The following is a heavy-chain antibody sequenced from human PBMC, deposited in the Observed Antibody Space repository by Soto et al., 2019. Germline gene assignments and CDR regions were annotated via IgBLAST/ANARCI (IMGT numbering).Heavy chain of an antibody. V-gene: IGHV6-1*01. CDR1: GDSVSSNSAA. CDR3: ARGEGYSSSWYSLYYYGMDV. D-gene: IGHD6-13*01. Sequence: PSQTLSLTCAISGDSVSSNSAAWNWIRQSPSRGLEWLGRTYYRSKWYNDYAVSVKSRITINPDTSKNQFSLQLNSVTPEDTAVYYCARGEGYSSSWYSLYYYGMDVWGQGTTVTVSS. J-gene: IGHJ6*02. CDR2: TYYRSKWYN.